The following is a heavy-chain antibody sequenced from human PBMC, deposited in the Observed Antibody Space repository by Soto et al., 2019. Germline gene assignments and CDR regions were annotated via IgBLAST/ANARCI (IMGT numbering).Heavy chain of an antibody. Sequence: TCTVADGSSISGDAYRIWNHKSPGKGLEWIGYIYYSGSTYYNPSLKNRVTITVDTSKNSLFLQMNSLIAEDTAVYYCARDEYFYDSNGYLDYWVHGTLVTVSA. CDR2: IYYSGST. CDR1: DGSSISGDAY. D-gene: IGHD3-22*01. V-gene: IGHV4-30-4*08. J-gene: IGHJ4*01. CDR3: ARDEYFYDSNGYLDY.